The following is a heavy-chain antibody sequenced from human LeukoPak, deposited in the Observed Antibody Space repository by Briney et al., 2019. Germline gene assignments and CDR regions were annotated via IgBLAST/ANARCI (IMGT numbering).Heavy chain of an antibody. CDR3: AKVGLEYYFDY. J-gene: IGHJ4*02. CDR1: GFTFSSYG. Sequence: GGSLRLSCAASGFTFSSYGMHWVRQAPGKGLEWVAVIWYDGSNKYYADSVKGRFTISRDDSKNTLYLQMNSLRAEDTAVYYCAKVGLEYYFDYWGQGTLVTVSS. V-gene: IGHV3-33*06. D-gene: IGHD4-11*01. CDR2: IWYDGSNK.